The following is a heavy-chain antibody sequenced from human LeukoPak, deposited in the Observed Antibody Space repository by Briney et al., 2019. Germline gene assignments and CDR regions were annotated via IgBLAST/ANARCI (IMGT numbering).Heavy chain of an antibody. CDR2: IQSKTDGGTP. J-gene: IGHJ5*02. D-gene: IGHD3-10*01. Sequence: GGSLRLSCAASGFTFNDAWMSWVRQAPGKGLEWVGRIQSKTDGGTPDYAAPVKGRFTISRDDSTNTLYLQMNSLKTEDTALYYCTTDRGALTSWGQGTPVTVSS. CDR1: GFTFNDAW. CDR3: TTDRGALTS. V-gene: IGHV3-15*01.